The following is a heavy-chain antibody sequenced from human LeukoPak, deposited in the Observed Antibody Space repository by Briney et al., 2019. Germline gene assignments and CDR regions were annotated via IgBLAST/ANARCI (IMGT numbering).Heavy chain of an antibody. D-gene: IGHD5-12*01. CDR1: GGTFSNYA. CDR3: AREWPKTYWFDP. J-gene: IGHJ5*02. Sequence: ASVKVSCKASGGTFSNYAISWVRQAPGQGLEWMGIIDPSSGNTNSAQKFQGRVTMTRDASTSTVYIELSSLTSEDTAFYYCAREWPKTYWFDPWGQGSLVIVSS. CDR2: IDPSSGNT. V-gene: IGHV1-46*01.